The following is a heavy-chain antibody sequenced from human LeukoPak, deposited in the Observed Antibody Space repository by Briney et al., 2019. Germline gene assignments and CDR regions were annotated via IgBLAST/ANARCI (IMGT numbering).Heavy chain of an antibody. V-gene: IGHV5-51*01. CDR3: ARHENGLGYYYYGMDV. D-gene: IGHD2-8*01. Sequence: GESLKISCKGSGYSFTSYWIGWVRQMPGKGLEWMGIIYPGDSDTRYSPSFQGQVTISADKSISTAYLQWSSLKASDTAMYYCARHENGLGYYYYGMDVWGQGTTVTVSS. J-gene: IGHJ6*02. CDR1: GYSFTSYW. CDR2: IYPGDSDT.